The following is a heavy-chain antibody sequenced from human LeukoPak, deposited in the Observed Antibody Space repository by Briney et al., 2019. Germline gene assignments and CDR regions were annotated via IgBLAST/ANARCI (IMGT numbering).Heavy chain of an antibody. V-gene: IGHV3-7*03. CDR1: GFTFSSYW. D-gene: IGHD3-16*01. Sequence: PGGSLRLSCAASGFTFSSYWMSWVRQAPGKGLEWVANIKQDGSEKYYVDSVKGRFTISRDNSKNTLYLQMNSLRAEDTAVYYCAKYEGLNWFDPWGQGTLVTVSS. CDR2: IKQDGSEK. CDR3: AKYEGLNWFDP. J-gene: IGHJ5*02.